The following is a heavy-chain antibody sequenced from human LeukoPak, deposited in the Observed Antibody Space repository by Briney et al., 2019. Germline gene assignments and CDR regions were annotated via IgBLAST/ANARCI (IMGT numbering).Heavy chain of an antibody. D-gene: IGHD3-22*01. CDR1: GFTFSSYA. Sequence: HAGGSLRLSCAASGFTFSSYAMSWVRQAPGKGLEWVSAISGSGGSTYYADSVKGRFTISRDNSKNTLYLQMNSLRAEDTAVYYCAKDTYYYDSSGPDAFDIWGQGTMVTVSS. CDR3: AKDTYYYDSSGPDAFDI. CDR2: ISGSGGST. V-gene: IGHV3-23*01. J-gene: IGHJ3*02.